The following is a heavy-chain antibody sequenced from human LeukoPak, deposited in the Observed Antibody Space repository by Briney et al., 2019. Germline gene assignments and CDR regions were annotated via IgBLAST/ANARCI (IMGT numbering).Heavy chain of an antibody. CDR2: VDSDGSST. CDR3: ARGSTQYSSGWYGLDY. D-gene: IGHD6-19*01. V-gene: IGHV3-74*01. J-gene: IGHJ4*02. CDR1: GFTFSSYW. Sequence: GGSLRLSCAASGFTFSSYWMHWVRQAPGKGLVWVSRVDSDGSSTTYADSVKGRFTISRDNAKNTLYLQMNSLRAEDTAVYYCARGSTQYSSGWYGLDYWGQGTLVTVSS.